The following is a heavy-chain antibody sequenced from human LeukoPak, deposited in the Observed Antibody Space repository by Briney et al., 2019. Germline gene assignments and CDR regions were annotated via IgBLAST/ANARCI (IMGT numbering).Heavy chain of an antibody. J-gene: IGHJ4*02. D-gene: IGHD2-2*01. CDR3: ARAGLGTSFYSNFDY. CDR1: GGSISSSSYY. CDR2: IYYSGTP. V-gene: IGHV4-39*01. Sequence: SETLSLTCTVSGGSISSSSYYWGWIRQPPGKGLEWIGSIYYSGTPYYSPSLKSRITMSVDTSKNQFSLKLSSVTAADTAVYYCARAGLGTSFYSNFDYWGQGTLVTVSS.